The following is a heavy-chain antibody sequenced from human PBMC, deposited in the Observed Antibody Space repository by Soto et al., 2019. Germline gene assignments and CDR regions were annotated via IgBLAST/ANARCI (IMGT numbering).Heavy chain of an antibody. CDR1: GGSFSNYY. V-gene: IGHV4-59*01. J-gene: IGHJ5*02. CDR3: ARETVAGLLDWFDP. CDR2: IYYTGST. D-gene: IGHD6-19*01. Sequence: PSETLSLTCTVSGGSFSNYYWSWIRQPPGRGLEWIAYIYYTGSTNYNPSLKSRVTISVDTSKNQFSLKLSSVTAADPAIYYCARETVAGLLDWFDPWGEATLVTVSS.